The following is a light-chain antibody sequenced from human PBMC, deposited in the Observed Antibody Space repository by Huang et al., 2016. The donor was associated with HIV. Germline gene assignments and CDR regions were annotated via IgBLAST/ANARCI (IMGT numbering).Light chain of an antibody. CDR2: TAS. Sequence: DIQMTQSPSTLSASVGDRVPITCRASQSISTWLAWYQQKPEKAPKLLMYTASNLENGVPSRFSGSGAGTEFTRTISSLQPDDFATYYCQQYKSFWTFGQGTKVEIK. CDR1: QSISTW. V-gene: IGKV1-5*03. CDR3: QQYKSFWT. J-gene: IGKJ1*01.